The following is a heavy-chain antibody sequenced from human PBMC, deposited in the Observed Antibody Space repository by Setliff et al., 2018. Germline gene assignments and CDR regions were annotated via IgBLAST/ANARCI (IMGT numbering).Heavy chain of an antibody. CDR1: GYTFTSYA. D-gene: IGHD3-3*01. CDR3: ARDLQFLEWLSSLGPGMGV. V-gene: IGHV1-3*01. CDR2: INAGNGNT. Sequence: ASVKVSCKASGYTFTSYAMHWVRQAPGQRLEWMGWINAGNGNTKYSQKFQGRVTITRDTSASTAYMELSSLRSEDTAVYYCARDLQFLEWLSSLGPGMGVWGQGTTVTVSS. J-gene: IGHJ6*02.